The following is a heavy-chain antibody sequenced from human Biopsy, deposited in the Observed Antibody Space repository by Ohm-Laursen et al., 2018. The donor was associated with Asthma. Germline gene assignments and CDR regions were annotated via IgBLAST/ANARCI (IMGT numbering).Heavy chain of an antibody. CDR1: GGTFSTFG. CDR2: IIPFYGTT. D-gene: IGHD4-17*01. V-gene: IGHV1-69*15. Sequence: SSVKVSCKASGGTFSTFGISWVRQAPGQGLEWMGRIIPFYGTTTYAQNFQGRLTLTADESTSTAYMELSSLRSEDTAVYFCARDYDGDYVQRHLPLAYWGQGTLVTVSS. CDR3: ARDYDGDYVQRHLPLAY. J-gene: IGHJ4*02.